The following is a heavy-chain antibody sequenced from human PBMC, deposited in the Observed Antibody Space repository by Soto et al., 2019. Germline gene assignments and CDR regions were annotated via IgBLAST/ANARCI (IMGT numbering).Heavy chain of an antibody. CDR3: ARANCSGGSCYSRPYYYGMDV. J-gene: IGHJ6*02. CDR2: IIPIFGTA. Sequence: SVKVSCKASGGTFSSYAISWVRQAPGQGLEWMGGIIPIFGTANYAQKFQGRVTITADESTSTAYMELSSLRSEDTAVYYCARANCSGGSCYSRPYYYGMDVWGQGTTVTVSS. V-gene: IGHV1-69*13. D-gene: IGHD2-15*01. CDR1: GGTFSSYA.